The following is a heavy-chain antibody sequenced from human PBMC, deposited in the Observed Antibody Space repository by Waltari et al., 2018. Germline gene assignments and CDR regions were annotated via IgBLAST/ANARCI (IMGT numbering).Heavy chain of an antibody. D-gene: IGHD6-6*01. CDR2: IYYSGST. J-gene: IGHJ5*02. V-gene: IGHV4-39*07. CDR1: GGSISSSSYY. Sequence: QLQLQESGPGLVKPSETLSLTCTVSGGSISSSSYYWGWIRQPPGKGLEWIGSIYYSGSTYYNPSLKSRVTISVDTSNNQFSLKLSSVTAADTAVYYCARDGSSPGSNWFDPWGQGTLVTVSS. CDR3: ARDGSSPGSNWFDP.